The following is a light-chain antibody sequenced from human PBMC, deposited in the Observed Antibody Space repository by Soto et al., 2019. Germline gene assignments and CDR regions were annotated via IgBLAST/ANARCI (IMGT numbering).Light chain of an antibody. CDR3: QQFGRSLWT. CDR1: QGISSTD. Sequence: EIVLTQSPGTLSLSPGERATLSCRASQGISSTDLAWYQQKVGQAPRLLINGASSRATGIPDRFSGSGSGTDFTLTITRLEPEDFAVYYCQQFGRSLWTFGQGTKVEIK. CDR2: GAS. V-gene: IGKV3-20*01. J-gene: IGKJ1*01.